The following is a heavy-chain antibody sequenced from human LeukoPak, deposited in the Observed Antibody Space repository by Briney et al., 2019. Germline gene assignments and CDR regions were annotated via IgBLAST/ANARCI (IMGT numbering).Heavy chain of an antibody. CDR2: MNPNSGNT. V-gene: IGHV1-8*01. D-gene: IGHD2-2*01. Sequence: ASVKVSCKASGYTFTNYDINWVRQATGQGLEWMGWMNPNSGNTGYAQKFQGRVTMTRNTSISTAYMELSSLRSEDTAVYYCARWGYDYYYYYGMDVWGQGTTVTVSS. CDR3: ARWGYDYYYYYGMDV. J-gene: IGHJ6*02. CDR1: GYTFTNYD.